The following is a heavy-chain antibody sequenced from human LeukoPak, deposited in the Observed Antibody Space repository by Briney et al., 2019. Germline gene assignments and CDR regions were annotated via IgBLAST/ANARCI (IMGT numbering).Heavy chain of an antibody. D-gene: IGHD1-26*01. CDR1: GYTFTGYY. V-gene: IGHV1-2*02. CDR3: ARDNSVGETAWWFDP. CDR2: INPNSGGT. Sequence: ASVKVSCKASGYTFTGYYMHWVRQAPGQGLEWMGWINPNSGGTNYAQKFQGRLTMTRDMFTSTDYMELTSLTSDDTPVYYCARDNSVGETAWWFDPWGQGTLVTVSS. J-gene: IGHJ5*02.